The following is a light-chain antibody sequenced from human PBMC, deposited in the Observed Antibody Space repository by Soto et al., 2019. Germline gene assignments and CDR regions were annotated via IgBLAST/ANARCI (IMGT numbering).Light chain of an antibody. CDR1: PTIVSHY. CDR3: QQYGSSPRPT. Sequence: EIVLTQSPGTLSLSPGERATLSCRASPTIVSHYLAWYQQKPGQAPRLLIFSTSKRAPGIPDRFSGSGSGTDFTLTINRLEPEDFAVYYCQQYGSSPRPTFGGGSKVEIK. J-gene: IGKJ4*01. CDR2: STS. V-gene: IGKV3-20*01.